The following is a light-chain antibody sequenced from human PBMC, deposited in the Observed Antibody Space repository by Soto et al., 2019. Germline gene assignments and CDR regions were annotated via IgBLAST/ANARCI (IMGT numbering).Light chain of an antibody. Sequence: DIEMTQSPSSLSASVGDRVTITCRTSQNIRSYLNWYQQRPGKAPKLLIYAASTLQSGVPSRFSGSGSGTDFTLTISCLQSEDFATYYCQQYYSYPRTFGQGTKVDIK. V-gene: IGKV1-39*01. J-gene: IGKJ1*01. CDR2: AAS. CDR3: QQYYSYPRT. CDR1: QNIRSY.